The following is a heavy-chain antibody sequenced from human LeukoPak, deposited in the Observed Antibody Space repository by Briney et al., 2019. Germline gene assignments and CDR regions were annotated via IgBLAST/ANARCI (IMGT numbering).Heavy chain of an antibody. Sequence: PGGSLRLSCAASGFTFSSYWMHWVRQAPGKGLVWVSRIDSDGSSTSYADSVKGRFTISRDNAKNTLYLQMNSLRAEDTAVYYCARDAIFGALNWFDPWGQGTLVTVSS. D-gene: IGHD3-3*01. V-gene: IGHV3-74*01. CDR3: ARDAIFGALNWFDP. CDR2: IDSDGSST. CDR1: GFTFSSYW. J-gene: IGHJ5*02.